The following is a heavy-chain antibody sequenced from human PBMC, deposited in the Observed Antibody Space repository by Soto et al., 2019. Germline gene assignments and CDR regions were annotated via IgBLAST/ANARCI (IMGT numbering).Heavy chain of an antibody. CDR3: AKNKETGTTGGLGY. V-gene: IGHV3-23*01. J-gene: IGHJ4*02. CDR1: GFTFGSYA. CDR2: ISGSGGTT. Sequence: GGSLRLSCAASGFTFGSYAMSWVRQAPGKGLEWVSTISGSGGTTYYADSVKGRFTISRDNSKNTLYLQMNSLRAEDTAIYYCAKNKETGTTGGLGYWGQGTLVTVSS. D-gene: IGHD1-1*01.